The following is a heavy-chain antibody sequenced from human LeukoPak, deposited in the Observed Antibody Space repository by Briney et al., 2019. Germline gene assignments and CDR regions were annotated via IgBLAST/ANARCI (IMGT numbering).Heavy chain of an antibody. D-gene: IGHD3-10*02. Sequence: GGSLRLSCAASGFTFSSYEMNWVRKAPGKGLEWVSYISSSGSTIYYADSVKGRFTISRDNAKNSLYLQMNSLRAEDTAVYYCAELGITMIGGVWGKGTTVTISS. CDR2: ISSSGSTI. V-gene: IGHV3-48*03. CDR3: AELGITMIGGV. J-gene: IGHJ6*04. CDR1: GFTFSSYE.